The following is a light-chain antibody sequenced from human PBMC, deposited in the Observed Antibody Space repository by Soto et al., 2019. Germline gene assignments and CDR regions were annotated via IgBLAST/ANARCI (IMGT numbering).Light chain of an antibody. V-gene: IGKV3-15*01. CDR1: QSVNNN. CDR3: QQYGSSPRT. J-gene: IGKJ1*01. Sequence: EIVMTQSPSTLTESPGEIASLSCRASQSVNNNLAWYQQKPGQAPRLLIHATSTRATGVPARFSGSGSGTEFTLTISRLEPEDFAVYYCQQYGSSPRTFGQGTKVDIK. CDR2: ATS.